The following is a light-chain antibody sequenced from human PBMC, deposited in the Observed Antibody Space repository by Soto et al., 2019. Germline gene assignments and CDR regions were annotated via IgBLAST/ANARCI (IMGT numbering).Light chain of an antibody. CDR1: QGINIY. CDR3: QKYNGAPLT. V-gene: IGKV1-27*01. Sequence: DIQMTQSPSSLSASVGDRVTITCRANQGINIYLAWYKQKAGKVPKLLIYDASTLQSGVPSRFSGSGSGTDFTLTISGLQPEDVATYYCQKYNGAPLTFGGGTKVEIK. CDR2: DAS. J-gene: IGKJ4*01.